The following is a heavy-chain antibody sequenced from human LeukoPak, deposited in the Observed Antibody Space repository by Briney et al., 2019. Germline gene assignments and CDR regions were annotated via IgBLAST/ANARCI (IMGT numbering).Heavy chain of an antibody. D-gene: IGHD1-1*01. CDR2: ISAQTGNT. V-gene: IGHV1-18*01. Sequence: ASVKVSCKASGGTFGSYAISWVRQAPGRGLEWMGWISAQTGNTNYVQKFQGRVTMTTDTSTSTAYMELRSLRSDDTAVYYCARDIATVQHQDWGQGTLVTVSS. CDR3: ARDIATVQHQD. CDR1: GGTFGSYA. J-gene: IGHJ4*02.